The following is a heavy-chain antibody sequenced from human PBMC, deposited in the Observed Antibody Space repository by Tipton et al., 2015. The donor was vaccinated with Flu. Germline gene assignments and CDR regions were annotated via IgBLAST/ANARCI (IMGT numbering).Heavy chain of an antibody. Sequence: TLSLTRSVSGYSNNSGYYWGWIRQPPGKGLEWIGNIYHSGYTYYNPSLKSRVTISVDTSKNQFSLKLSFVTAADTAVYYCARQSYDFWSGPGGDYWGQGTLVTVSS. CDR3: ARQSYDFWSGPGGDY. J-gene: IGHJ4*02. CDR2: IYHSGYT. CDR1: GYSNNSGYY. V-gene: IGHV4-38-2*01. D-gene: IGHD3-3*01.